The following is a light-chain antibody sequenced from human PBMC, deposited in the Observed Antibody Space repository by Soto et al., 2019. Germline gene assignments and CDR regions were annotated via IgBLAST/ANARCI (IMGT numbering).Light chain of an antibody. V-gene: IGLV2-14*01. Sequence: QSVLTQPASVSGSPGQSITISCTGTSSDVGGYNYVSWYQQHPGKAPKLMIYEVRNRPSGISSRFSGSKSGNTASLTISGLQAEDEADYYCSSRTSSITYVFGTGTKVTVL. J-gene: IGLJ1*01. CDR2: EVR. CDR1: SSDVGGYNY. CDR3: SSRTSSITYV.